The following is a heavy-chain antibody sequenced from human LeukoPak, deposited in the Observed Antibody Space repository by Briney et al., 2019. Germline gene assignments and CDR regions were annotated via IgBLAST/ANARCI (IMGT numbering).Heavy chain of an antibody. CDR2: IRYDGSNK. V-gene: IGHV3-30*02. CDR1: GFTFSSYS. D-gene: IGHD6-13*01. J-gene: IGHJ4*02. CDR3: AKVAGSSWYPHFGD. Sequence: GGSLRLSCAASGFTFSSYSMNWVRQAPGKGLEWVAFIRYDGSNKYYADSVKGRFTISRDNSKSTLYLQMNTLRAEDTAVYYCAKVAGSSWYPHFGDWGQGTLVTVSS.